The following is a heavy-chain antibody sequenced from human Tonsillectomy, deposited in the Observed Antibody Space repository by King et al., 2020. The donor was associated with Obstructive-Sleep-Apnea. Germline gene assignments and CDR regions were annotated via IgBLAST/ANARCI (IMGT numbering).Heavy chain of an antibody. CDR2: IKEDGSEK. CDR1: GFTFSSYW. V-gene: IGHV3-7*03. J-gene: IGHJ4*02. Sequence: VQLVESGGGLVQPGGSLRLSCAASGFTFSSYWMSWVRQAPGKGLEWVANIKEDGSEKYYVDSVKGRFTISRDNAKNSLYLQMNSLGAEDTAVYYCAREGTVYCSGGSCYSGYFDYWGQGTLVTVSS. D-gene: IGHD2-15*01. CDR3: AREGTVYCSGGSCYSGYFDY.